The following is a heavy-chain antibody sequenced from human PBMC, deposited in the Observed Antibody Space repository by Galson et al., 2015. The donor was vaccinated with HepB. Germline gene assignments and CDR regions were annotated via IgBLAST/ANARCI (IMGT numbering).Heavy chain of an antibody. V-gene: IGHV3-23*01. CDR3: AKGAISFYYYYMDV. CDR1: GFTFSSYA. CDR2: ISGSGGST. J-gene: IGHJ6*03. D-gene: IGHD3-9*01. Sequence: SLRLSCAASGFTFSSYAMSWVRQAPGKGLEWVSAISGSGGSTYYADSAKGRFTISRDNSKNTLYLQMNSLRAEDTAVYYRAKGAISFYYYYMDVWGKGTTVTVSS.